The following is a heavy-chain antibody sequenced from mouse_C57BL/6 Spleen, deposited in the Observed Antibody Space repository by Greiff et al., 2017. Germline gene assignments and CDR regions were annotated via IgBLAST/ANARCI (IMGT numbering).Heavy chain of an antibody. CDR1: GYTFTSYW. Sequence: VQLQQPGAELVKPGASVKLSCKASGYTFTSYWMHWVKQRPGQGLEWIGMIHPNSGSTNYNEKFKSKATLTEDKSSSTAYMQLSSLTSEDSAVYYCASPRGYYAMDYWGQGTSVTVSS. CDR2: IHPNSGST. J-gene: IGHJ4*01. CDR3: ASPRGYYAMDY. V-gene: IGHV1-64*01.